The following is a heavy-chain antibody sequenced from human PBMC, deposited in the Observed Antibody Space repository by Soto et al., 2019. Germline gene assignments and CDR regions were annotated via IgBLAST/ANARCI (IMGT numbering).Heavy chain of an antibody. CDR2: IIPIFGTA. Sequence: QVQLVQSGAEVKKPGSSVKVSCKASGGTFSSYAISWVRQAPGQGLEWMGGIIPIFGTANYAQKFQGRVTIPADESTSTAYMELSSLRSEDPAVYYCARDRPALLLTYYGMDVWGQGTTVTVSS. D-gene: IGHD2-15*01. V-gene: IGHV1-69*01. CDR3: ARDRPALLLTYYGMDV. J-gene: IGHJ6*02. CDR1: GGTFSSYA.